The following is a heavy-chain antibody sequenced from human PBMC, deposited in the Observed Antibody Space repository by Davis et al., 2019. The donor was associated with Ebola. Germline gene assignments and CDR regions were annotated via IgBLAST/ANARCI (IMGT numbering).Heavy chain of an antibody. CDR1: GYIFTSYG. CDR3: ASLLR. Sequence: AVSVQVSCKPSGYIFTSYGISWVRQAPGQGLEWMGWMNPNSGNTGYAQKFQGRVTMTRNTSISTAYMELSSLRSEDTAVYYCASLLRWGQGTLVTVSS. J-gene: IGHJ4*02. V-gene: IGHV1-8*02. CDR2: MNPNSGNT.